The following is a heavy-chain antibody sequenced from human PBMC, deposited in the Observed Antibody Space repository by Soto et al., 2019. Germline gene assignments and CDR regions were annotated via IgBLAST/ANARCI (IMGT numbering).Heavy chain of an antibody. J-gene: IGHJ6*02. V-gene: IGHV5-51*01. D-gene: IGHD6-6*01. CDR2: IYPGDSDT. CDR1: GYSFTSYW. CDR3: ATLLSSSRFYYGMDV. Sequence: GESLKISCKGSGYSFTSYWIGWVRQMPGKGLEWMGIIYPGDSDTRYSPSFQGQVTISADKSLSTAYLQWSSLKASDTAMYYCATLLSSSRFYYGMDVWGQGTTVTVSS.